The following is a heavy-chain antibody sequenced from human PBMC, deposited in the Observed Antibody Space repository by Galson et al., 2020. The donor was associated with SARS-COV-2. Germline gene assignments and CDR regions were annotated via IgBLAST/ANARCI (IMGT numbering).Heavy chain of an antibody. Sequence: SETLSLTCTVSGGSISSYYWSWIRQPPGKGLEWIGYIYYSGSTNCNPSLKSRVTISVDTSKNQFSLKLSSVIAADTAVYYCARDSGVLGHIYYYDSSGLPLVAFDIWGQGTMVTVSS. D-gene: IGHD3-22*01. CDR2: IYYSGST. V-gene: IGHV4-59*01. CDR3: ARDSGVLGHIYYYDSSGLPLVAFDI. CDR1: GGSISSYY. J-gene: IGHJ3*02.